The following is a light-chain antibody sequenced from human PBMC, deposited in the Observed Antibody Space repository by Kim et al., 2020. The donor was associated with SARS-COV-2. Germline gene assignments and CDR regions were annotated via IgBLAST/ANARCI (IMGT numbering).Light chain of an antibody. Sequence: GDRVTITCRASENIGTWLALYQQKPGRAPSLLIYLASTLESGVPSRFSGTGSGTEFSLSITSLQPDDFATYYCQHYSRFPYTFGQGTKLEI. CDR3: QHYSRFPYT. CDR1: ENIGTW. V-gene: IGKV1-5*03. CDR2: LAS. J-gene: IGKJ2*01.